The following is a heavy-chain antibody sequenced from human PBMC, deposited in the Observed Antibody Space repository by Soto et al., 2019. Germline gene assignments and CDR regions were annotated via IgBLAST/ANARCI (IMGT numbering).Heavy chain of an antibody. Sequence: SIRLSCAASGFTFSSYGMHWVRQAPGKGLEWVAVIWYDGSNKYYADSVKGRFTISRENSKNTLYLQINSLRAEDTAVYYCARGPISSSWGTYYYDYGMDVWGQGTTVTVSS. CDR1: GFTFSSYG. J-gene: IGHJ6*02. CDR2: IWYDGSNK. D-gene: IGHD6-13*01. V-gene: IGHV3-33*01. CDR3: ARGPISSSWGTYYYDYGMDV.